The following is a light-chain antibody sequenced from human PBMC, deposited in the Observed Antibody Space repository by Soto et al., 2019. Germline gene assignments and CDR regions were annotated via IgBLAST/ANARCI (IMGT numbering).Light chain of an antibody. CDR3: QQYGSSSWT. CDR1: HSVDSTY. J-gene: IGKJ1*01. Sequence: EIVLTQSPGTLSLSPGERATLSCRASHSVDSTYLAWYQQKPDQSPRLLIYATSTRAAGIPDRFSGSGSGTDFTLTISRLEPEDFAVYYCQQYGSSSWTFGQGTKVDIK. CDR2: ATS. V-gene: IGKV3-20*01.